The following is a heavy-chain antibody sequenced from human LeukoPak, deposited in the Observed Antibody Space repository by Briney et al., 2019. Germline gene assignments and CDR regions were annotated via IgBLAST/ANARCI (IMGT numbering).Heavy chain of an antibody. V-gene: IGHV4-4*02. CDR1: GFTVSSSYM. D-gene: IGHD3-22*01. Sequence: GSLRLSCAASGFTVSSSYMSWVRQPPGKGLEWIGEIYHSGSTNYNPSLKSRVTISVDKSKNQFSLKLSSVTAADTAVYYCARGALNYYDSSGYYYYFDYWGQGTLVTVSS. CDR3: ARGALNYYDSSGYYYYFDY. J-gene: IGHJ4*02. CDR2: IYHSGST.